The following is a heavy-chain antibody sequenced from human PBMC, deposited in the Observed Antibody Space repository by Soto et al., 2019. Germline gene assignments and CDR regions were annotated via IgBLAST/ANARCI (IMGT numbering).Heavy chain of an antibody. CDR1: GGSISSGGYY. V-gene: IGHV4-31*03. J-gene: IGHJ3*02. Sequence: SETLSLTCTVSGGSISSGGYYWSWIRQHPGKGLEWIGYIYYSVSTYYNPSLKSRVTISVDTSKNQFSLKLSSVTAADTAVYYCARANSGYDHDAFEIWGQGTMVTVSS. CDR3: ARANSGYDHDAFEI. CDR2: IYYSVST. D-gene: IGHD5-12*01.